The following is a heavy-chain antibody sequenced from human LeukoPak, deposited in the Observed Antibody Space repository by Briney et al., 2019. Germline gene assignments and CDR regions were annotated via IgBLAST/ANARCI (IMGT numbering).Heavy chain of an antibody. CDR3: ASQSGLDN. CDR2: IGSGSSYK. D-gene: IGHD1-26*01. V-gene: IGHV3-21*01. Sequence: GGSLRLSCAASGFTFGSYSMNWVRQAPGKGLEWVSSIGSGSSYKYYADSVEGRFTISRDNAKNSLFLQMNSLRVEDTAVYYCASQSGLDNWGQGTLVTVSS. CDR1: GFTFGSYS. J-gene: IGHJ4*02.